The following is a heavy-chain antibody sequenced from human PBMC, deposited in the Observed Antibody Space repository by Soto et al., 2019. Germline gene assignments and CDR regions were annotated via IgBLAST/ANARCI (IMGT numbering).Heavy chain of an antibody. D-gene: IGHD6-19*01. CDR2: ISYDGSNK. CDR1: GFTFSSCG. J-gene: IGHJ4*02. CDR3: AKDGGSGGWYPDY. Sequence: QVQLVESGGGVVQPGRSLRLSCAASGFTFSSCGMHWVRQAPGKGLEWVAVISYDGSNKDYADSVKGRFTISRDNSKNTLYLQMNSLRVEDTAVYYCAKDGGSGGWYPDYWGQGTLVTVSS. V-gene: IGHV3-30*18.